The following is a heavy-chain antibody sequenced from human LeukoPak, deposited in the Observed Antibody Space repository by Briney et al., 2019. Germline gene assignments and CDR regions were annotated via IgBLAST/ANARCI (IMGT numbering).Heavy chain of an antibody. CDR1: GGSFSGYY. CDR2: INHSGST. CDR3: ARGKVTYYDYIWGSYRHYLGGSIYDY. D-gene: IGHD3-16*02. Sequence: SETLSLTCAVYGGSFSGYYWSWIRQPPGKGLGWIGEINHSGSTNYNPSLKSRVTISVDTSKNQFSLKLSSVTAADTAVYYCARGKVTYYDYIWGSYRHYLGGSIYDYWGQGTLVTVSS. J-gene: IGHJ4*02. V-gene: IGHV4-34*01.